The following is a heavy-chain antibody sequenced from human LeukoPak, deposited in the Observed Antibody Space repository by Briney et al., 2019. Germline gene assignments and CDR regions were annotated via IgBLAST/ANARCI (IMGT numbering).Heavy chain of an antibody. CDR1: GYTFTGYY. Sequence: ASVKVSCKASGYTFTGYYMHWVRQAPGQGLEWMGWINPNSGGTNYAQKFQGRVTMTRDTSISTAYMELSRLRSDDTAVYYCARVRITMAPFDPWGQGTLVTVSS. J-gene: IGHJ5*02. CDR2: INPNSGGT. CDR3: ARVRITMAPFDP. D-gene: IGHD3-10*01. V-gene: IGHV1-2*02.